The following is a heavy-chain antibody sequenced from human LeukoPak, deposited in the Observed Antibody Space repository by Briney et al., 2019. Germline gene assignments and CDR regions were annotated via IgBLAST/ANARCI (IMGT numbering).Heavy chain of an antibody. J-gene: IGHJ4*02. CDR3: ARITMVRGARKDDY. V-gene: IGHV3-7*01. CDR1: GFTFSSYW. CDR2: IKPDGSEK. Sequence: GGSLRLSCAASGFTFSSYWMTWVRQAPGKGLGWVANIKPDGSEKYYVDSVKGRFTTSRDSAKNSLYLQMNSLRVEDTAIYYCARITMVRGARKDDYWGQGTLVTVSS. D-gene: IGHD3-10*01.